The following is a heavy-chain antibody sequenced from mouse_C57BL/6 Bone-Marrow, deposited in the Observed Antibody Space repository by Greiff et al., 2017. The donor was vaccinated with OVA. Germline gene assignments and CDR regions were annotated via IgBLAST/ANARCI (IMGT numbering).Heavy chain of an antibody. D-gene: IGHD2-4*01. CDR1: GFNIKDDY. Sequence: EVQLQQSGAELVRPGASVKLSCTASGFNIKDDYMHWVKQRPEQGLEWIGWIDPENGDTEYASKFQGKATITADTSSNTAYLQLSSLTSEDTAVYYCTTLGDYDEGAWFAYWGQETLVTVSA. CDR2: IDPENGDT. J-gene: IGHJ3*01. CDR3: TTLGDYDEGAWFAY. V-gene: IGHV14-4*01.